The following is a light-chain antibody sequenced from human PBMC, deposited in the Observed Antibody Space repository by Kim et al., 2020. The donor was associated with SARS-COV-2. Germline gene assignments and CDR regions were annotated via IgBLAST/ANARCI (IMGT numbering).Light chain of an antibody. CDR1: SGPSSYA. CDR3: QTWGTGTWV. J-gene: IGLJ3*02. Sequence: ASVKLTCNLRSGPSSYAIMWHQQQPEKAPRYLMKLNSDGSHTKGDGIPDRFSGSTSGAERYLTISSLQSEDEADYYCQTWGTGTWVFGGGTQLTVL. CDR2: LNSDGSH. V-gene: IGLV4-69*01.